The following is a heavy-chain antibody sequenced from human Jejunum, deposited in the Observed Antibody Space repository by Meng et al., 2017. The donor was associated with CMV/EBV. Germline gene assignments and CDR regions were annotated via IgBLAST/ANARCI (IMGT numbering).Heavy chain of an antibody. D-gene: IGHD3-10*01. CDR2: VFYSGSS. V-gene: IGHV4-61*01. CDR3: ARGAVNMVRGVPYYFDY. CDR1: SVSSGSYY. J-gene: IGHJ4*02. Sequence: SVSSGSYYWNWIRQSPGKGLEWIAYVFYSGSSDYNPSLKSRVTISVDTSKNQFSLQLSSVTAADTAVYYCARGAVNMVRGVPYYFDYWGQGAPVTVSS.